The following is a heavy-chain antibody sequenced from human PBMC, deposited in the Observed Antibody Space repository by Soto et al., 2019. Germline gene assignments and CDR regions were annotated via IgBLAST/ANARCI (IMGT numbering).Heavy chain of an antibody. J-gene: IGHJ6*02. Sequence: PGGSLRLSCAASGFTFSSYAMSWVRQAPGKGLEWVSAISGSGGSTYYADSVKGRFTISRDNSKNTLYLQMNSLRAEDTAVYYCAKGLQDSGITIFGVPYIRVPLDVWGQGTTVTVYS. CDR3: AKGLQDSGITIFGVPYIRVPLDV. D-gene: IGHD3-3*01. V-gene: IGHV3-23*01. CDR1: GFTFSSYA. CDR2: ISGSGGST.